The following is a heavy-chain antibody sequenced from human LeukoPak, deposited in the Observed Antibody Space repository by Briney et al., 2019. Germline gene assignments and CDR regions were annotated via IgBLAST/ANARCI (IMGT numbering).Heavy chain of an antibody. J-gene: IGHJ4*02. Sequence: GGSLRLSCEASGFTYSNYAMSWVRQAPGKGLEWVSVISGSGDSTYYADSVKGRSTISRDISKNTLYLQMNSLRAEDTAVYYCAKTPYYYDSSGYYYYFDYWGQGTLVTVSS. V-gene: IGHV3-23*01. CDR2: ISGSGDST. D-gene: IGHD3-22*01. CDR3: AKTPYYYDSSGYYYYFDY. CDR1: GFTYSNYA.